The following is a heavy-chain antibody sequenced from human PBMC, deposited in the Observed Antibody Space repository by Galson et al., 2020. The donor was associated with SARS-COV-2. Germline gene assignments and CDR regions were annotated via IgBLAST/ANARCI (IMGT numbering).Heavy chain of an antibody. V-gene: IGHV4-31*03. Sequence: SETLSLTCTVSGGSISSGGYYWSWIRQHPGKGLEWIGYIYYSGSTYYNPSLKSRVTISVDTSKNQFSLKLSSVTAADTAVYYCARDRPLEWGVFDIWGQGTMVTVSS. CDR2: IYYSGST. CDR3: ARDRPLEWGVFDI. J-gene: IGHJ3*02. D-gene: IGHD3-10*01. CDR1: GGSISSGGYY.